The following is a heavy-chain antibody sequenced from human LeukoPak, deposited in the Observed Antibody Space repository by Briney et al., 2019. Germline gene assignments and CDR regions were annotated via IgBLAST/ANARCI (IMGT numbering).Heavy chain of an antibody. Sequence: GGSLRLSCAASGFTVSSNYMSWVRQAPGKGLEWVSVIYSAGSTFYADSVEGRFTISRDNSKNTLYLQMNSLRAEDTAVYYCATVPQGAAHFDYWGQGTLVTVSS. CDR3: ATVPQGAAHFDY. CDR2: IYSAGST. V-gene: IGHV3-53*01. CDR1: GFTVSSNY. D-gene: IGHD1-26*01. J-gene: IGHJ4*02.